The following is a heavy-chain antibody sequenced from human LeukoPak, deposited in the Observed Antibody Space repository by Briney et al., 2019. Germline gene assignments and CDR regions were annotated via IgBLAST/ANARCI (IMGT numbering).Heavy chain of an antibody. Sequence: GGSLRLSCAASGFTVSSNYMSWVRQAPGKGLEWVSVIYSGGSTYYADSVKGRFTISRDNSKNTLYLQMNSLRAEDSAVYYCATVSVTYYSDSCAPGTLVTLSS. V-gene: IGHV3-66*02. CDR2: IYSGGST. D-gene: IGHD5/OR15-5a*01. CDR1: GFTVSSNY. CDR3: ATVSVTYYSDS. J-gene: IGHJ4*01.